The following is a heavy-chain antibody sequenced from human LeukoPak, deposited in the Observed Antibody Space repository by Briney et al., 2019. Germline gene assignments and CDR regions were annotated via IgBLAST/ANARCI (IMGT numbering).Heavy chain of an antibody. D-gene: IGHD1-26*01. V-gene: IGHV4-61*01. J-gene: IGHJ4*02. CDR2: IYYSGST. CDR3: ARAAYSGSYHSDY. CDR1: GGSVNSGSYY. Sequence: SETLSLTCTVSGGSVNSGSYYWNWIRQPPGKGLEWIGYIYYSGSTNYNPSLKSRVTISVDTSKNQFSLKLSSVTAADTAVYYCARAAYSGSYHSDYWGQGTLVPVSS.